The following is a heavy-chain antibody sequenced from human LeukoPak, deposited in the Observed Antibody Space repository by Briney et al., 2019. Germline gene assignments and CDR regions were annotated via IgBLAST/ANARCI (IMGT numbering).Heavy chain of an antibody. CDR1: GFTFSSYW. CDR2: IKHDGSEK. J-gene: IGHJ4*02. D-gene: IGHD5-12*01. V-gene: IGHV3-7*01. Sequence: PGGSLRLSCAASGFTFSSYWMSWVRQALGKGLEWVANIKHDGSEKYYVASVKGRFTISKDNAKNSLFLQMNNLRGEDTAVYYCVKGRGGYVKYKTFDYWGQGTLVTVSS. CDR3: VKGRGGYVKYKTFDY.